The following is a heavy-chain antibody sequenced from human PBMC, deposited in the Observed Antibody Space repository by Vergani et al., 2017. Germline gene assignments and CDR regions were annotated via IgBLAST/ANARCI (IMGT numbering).Heavy chain of an antibody. V-gene: IGHV3-9*01. CDR3: ATTAGSRVSYYYGMDV. J-gene: IGHJ6*02. CDR1: GFTFDDYA. CDR2: ISWHSGSI. Sequence: EVQLVESGGGLVQPGRSLRLSCAASGFTFDDYAMHWVRQAPGKGLEWVSGISWHSGSIGYAESVKGRFTISRDNAKNSLYLQMNSLRAEDTALYYCATTAGSRVSYYYGMDVWGQGTTVTVSS. D-gene: IGHD3-10*01.